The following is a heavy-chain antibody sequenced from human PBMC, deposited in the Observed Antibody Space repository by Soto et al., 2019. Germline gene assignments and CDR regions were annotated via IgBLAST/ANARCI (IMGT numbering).Heavy chain of an antibody. CDR1: GFTFWSYL. D-gene: IGHD6-13*01. Sequence: LRLSCAASGFTFWSYLMIWVRHAPGKGLEWVANIKQDGSEKYYVDSVKGRFTISRDNAKNSLYLQMNSLRAEDTAVYYCARYLRRSSWYYYNIPGWFDPWGQGTLVTVSS. J-gene: IGHJ5*02. CDR2: IKQDGSEK. V-gene: IGHV3-7*01. CDR3: ARYLRRSSWYYYNIPGWFDP.